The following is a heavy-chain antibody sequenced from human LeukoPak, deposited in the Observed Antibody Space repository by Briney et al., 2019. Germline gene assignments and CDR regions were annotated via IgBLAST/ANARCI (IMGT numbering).Heavy chain of an antibody. CDR3: AREVEGYYYDSSGYY. J-gene: IGHJ4*02. V-gene: IGHV4-34*01. Sequence: PSETLSLTCAVYGGSFSGYYWSWIRQPPGKGLEWIGEINHSGSTNYNPPLKSRVTISVDTSKNQFSLKLSSVTAADTAVYHCAREVEGYYYDSSGYYWGQGTLVTVSS. CDR2: INHSGST. D-gene: IGHD3-22*01. CDR1: GGSFSGYY.